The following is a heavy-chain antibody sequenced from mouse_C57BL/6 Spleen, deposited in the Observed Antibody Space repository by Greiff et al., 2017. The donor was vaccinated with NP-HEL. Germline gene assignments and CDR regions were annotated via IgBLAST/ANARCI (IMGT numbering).Heavy chain of an antibody. Sequence: VMLVESGPGLVQPSQSLSITCTVSGFSLTSYGVNWVRQSPGKGLEWLGVIWSGGSTDYNAAFISNLSISKDNSKSQVFFKMNSLQADDTAIYYCARSYYGSSYGYAMDYWGQGTSVTVSS. CDR3: ARSYYGSSYGYAMDY. D-gene: IGHD1-1*01. CDR1: GFSLTSYG. J-gene: IGHJ4*01. CDR2: IWSGGST. V-gene: IGHV2-2*01.